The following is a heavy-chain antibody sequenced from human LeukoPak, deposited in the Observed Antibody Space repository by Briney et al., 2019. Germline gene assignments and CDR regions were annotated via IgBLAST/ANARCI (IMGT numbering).Heavy chain of an antibody. Sequence: GGSLRLSCEASGFTFSSFGMNWVRQAPGKGLEWVANIDPDGSHQYYVDSVKGRFTISKDNAKNSLYLQMNSLRAEDTAVYYCARDGGRREDYWGQGALVTVSS. D-gene: IGHD2-15*01. V-gene: IGHV3-7*01. CDR2: IDPDGSHQ. CDR1: GFTFSSFG. J-gene: IGHJ4*02. CDR3: ARDGGRREDY.